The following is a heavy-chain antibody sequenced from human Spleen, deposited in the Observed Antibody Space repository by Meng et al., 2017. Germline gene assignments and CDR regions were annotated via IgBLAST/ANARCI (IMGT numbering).Heavy chain of an antibody. CDR1: GGTFSSYA. CDR3: ARRKISMSRGVIIPSDYGLDV. J-gene: IGHJ6*02. V-gene: IGHV1-69*06. Sequence: SVKVSCKASGGTFSSYAISWVRQAPGQGLEWMGGIIPTFGTANYAQKFQGRVTITADKSTSTAYMELSSLRSEDTAVYYCARRKISMSRGVIIPSDYGLDVWGQGTTVTVSS. D-gene: IGHD3-10*01. CDR2: IIPTFGTA.